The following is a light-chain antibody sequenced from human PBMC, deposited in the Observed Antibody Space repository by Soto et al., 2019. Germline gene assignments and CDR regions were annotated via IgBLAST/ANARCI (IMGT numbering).Light chain of an antibody. Sequence: DIQMTQSPSSLSASVGDRVTITCRASQSISYYLNWYQQKPGRAPRLLIYTTSSLQSGVPSKFSGSASGTDFTLTISSLQPEDFATYYCQQSYSTPRTFGQGTKVDIK. V-gene: IGKV1-39*01. J-gene: IGKJ1*01. CDR2: TTS. CDR1: QSISYY. CDR3: QQSYSTPRT.